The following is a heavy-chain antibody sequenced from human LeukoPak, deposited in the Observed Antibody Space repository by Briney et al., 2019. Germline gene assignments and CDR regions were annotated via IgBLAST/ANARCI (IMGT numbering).Heavy chain of an antibody. CDR2: IYYSGST. V-gene: IGHV4-39*01. CDR3: ASKQGDAFDV. J-gene: IGHJ3*01. Sequence: SETLSLTCTVSGGSITNINYYWGWIRQPPGKGLEWIGNIYYSGSTYYNPSLMSRLAISVDTSKNQFSLKLSSVTAADTAVYYCASKQGDAFDVGGQGTMVTVSS. CDR1: GGSITNINYY.